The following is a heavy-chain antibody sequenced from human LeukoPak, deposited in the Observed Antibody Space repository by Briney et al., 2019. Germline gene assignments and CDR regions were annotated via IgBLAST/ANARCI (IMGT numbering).Heavy chain of an antibody. J-gene: IGHJ4*02. CDR1: GFTFSSYS. Sequence: GGSLRLSCAASGFTFSSYSMNWVRQAPGKGLEWVSYISSSSSTIYYADSVKGRFTISRDNSKNTLYLQMNSLRAEDTAVYYCAVSSGWPRPVDYWGQGTLVTVSS. D-gene: IGHD6-19*01. V-gene: IGHV3-48*01. CDR3: AVSSGWPRPVDY. CDR2: ISSSSSTI.